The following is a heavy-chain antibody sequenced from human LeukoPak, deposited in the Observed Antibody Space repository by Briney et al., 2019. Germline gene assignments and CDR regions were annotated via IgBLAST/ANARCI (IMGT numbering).Heavy chain of an antibody. CDR2: IYYSGST. CDR3: ARCYGSGSYLGENWFDP. CDR1: GGSISSGGYY. J-gene: IGHJ5*02. Sequence: KPSQTLSLTCTVSGGSISSGGYYWSWIRQHPGKGLEWIGYIYYSGSTYYNPSLKSRVTISVDTSKNQFSLKLSSETAADTAVYYCARCYGSGSYLGENWFDPWGQGTLVTVSS. V-gene: IGHV4-31*03. D-gene: IGHD3-10*01.